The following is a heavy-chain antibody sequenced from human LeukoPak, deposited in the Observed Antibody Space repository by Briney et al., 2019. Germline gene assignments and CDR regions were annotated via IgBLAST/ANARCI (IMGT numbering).Heavy chain of an antibody. CDR3: TTISLVVVSATGGGF. D-gene: IGHD2-21*01. J-gene: IGHJ4*02. Sequence: GGSLRLSCAASGFTFSKAWMSWVRHAPGKGLELVGGIKSKSDGETTDYAAPVKGRFTMSRDDSKNTLYLQMNSLHAEDTAVYYCTTISLVVVSATGGGFWGQGTLVTVSS. CDR2: IKSKSDGETT. CDR1: GFTFSKAW. V-gene: IGHV3-15*01.